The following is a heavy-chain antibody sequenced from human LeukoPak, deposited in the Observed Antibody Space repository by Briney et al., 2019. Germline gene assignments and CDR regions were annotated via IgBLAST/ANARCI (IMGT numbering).Heavy chain of an antibody. V-gene: IGHV3-30*01. CDR3: ARSYDFWSGYPFDY. CDR1: GFTFSSYA. Sequence: GGSLRLSCAASGFTFSSYAMHWVRQAPGKGLEWVADISYDGSNKYYADSVKGRFTISRDNSKNTLYLQMNSLRAEDTAVYYCARSYDFWSGYPFDYWGQGTLVTVSS. CDR2: ISYDGSNK. J-gene: IGHJ4*02. D-gene: IGHD3-3*01.